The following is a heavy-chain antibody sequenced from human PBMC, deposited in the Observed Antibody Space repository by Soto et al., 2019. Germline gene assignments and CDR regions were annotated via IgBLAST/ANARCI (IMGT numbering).Heavy chain of an antibody. J-gene: IGHJ4*02. D-gene: IGHD2-21*02. CDR1: GGSISSGGYS. V-gene: IGHV4-30-2*01. CDR2: IYHSGST. Sequence: TLSLTCPVSGGSISSGGYSWSWIRQPPGKGLEWIGYIYHSGSTTYNPSLKSRVTITVDTSKNQVSLKLNSVTSADTAVYYCARRDCGGDCYSWYYWGQGTLVTVSS. CDR3: ARRDCGGDCYSWYY.